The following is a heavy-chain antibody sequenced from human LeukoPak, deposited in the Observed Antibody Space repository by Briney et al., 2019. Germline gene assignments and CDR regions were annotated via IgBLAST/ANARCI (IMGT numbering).Heavy chain of an antibody. V-gene: IGHV3-20*04. Sequence: PGGSLRLSCAASGFKFDDFGMSWVRQDPAKGLEWVSSINWDGGSTYYADSVKGRVTISRDNVENSLHLQMNSLRVEDTAIYYCVPGGSGTYYKWGQGTLVTVSS. CDR1: GFKFDDFG. J-gene: IGHJ4*02. CDR3: VPGGSGTYYK. CDR2: INWDGGST. D-gene: IGHD1-26*01.